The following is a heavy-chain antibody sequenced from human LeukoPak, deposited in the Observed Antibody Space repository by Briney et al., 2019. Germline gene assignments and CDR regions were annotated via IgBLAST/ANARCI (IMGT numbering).Heavy chain of an antibody. CDR1: GGTFSSYA. J-gene: IGHJ6*04. CDR2: VIPIFGTA. CDR3: ARYTMVRGDYGMDV. Sequence: SVKVSCKASGGTFSSYAISWVRQAPGQGLEWMGGVIPIFGTANYAQKFRGRVTITADESTSTAYMELSSLRSEDTAVYYCARYTMVRGDYGMDVWGKGTTVTVSS. D-gene: IGHD3-10*01. V-gene: IGHV1-69*13.